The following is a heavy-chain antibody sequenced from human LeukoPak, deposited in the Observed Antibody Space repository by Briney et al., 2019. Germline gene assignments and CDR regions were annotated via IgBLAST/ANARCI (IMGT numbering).Heavy chain of an antibody. CDR1: GGSIRSYY. Sequence: SETLSLTCTVSGGSIRSYYWSWIRQPPGKGLEGLAYISDTGTTNYNPSLKSRVTISVDTSKNQFSLKLISVTAEDTAVYYCARGHLYIAAAFDYWGQGTLVTVSS. CDR2: ISDTGTT. D-gene: IGHD6-13*01. J-gene: IGHJ4*02. V-gene: IGHV4-59*01. CDR3: ARGHLYIAAAFDY.